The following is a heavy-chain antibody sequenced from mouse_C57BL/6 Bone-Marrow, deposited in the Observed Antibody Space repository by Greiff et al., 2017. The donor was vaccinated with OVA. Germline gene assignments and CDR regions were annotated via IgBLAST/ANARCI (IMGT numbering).Heavy chain of an antibody. J-gene: IGHJ4*01. CDR1: GYTFTSYW. CDR2: IDPSDSYT. CDR3: AREEYGKDAMDY. V-gene: IGHV1-69*01. D-gene: IGHD2-10*02. Sequence: QVQLKQPGAELVMPGASVKLSCKASGYTFTSYWMHWVKQRPGQGLEWIGEIDPSDSYTNYHQKFKGKSTLTVDKSSSTAYMQLSSLTSEDSAVYYCAREEYGKDAMDYWGQGTSVTVSS.